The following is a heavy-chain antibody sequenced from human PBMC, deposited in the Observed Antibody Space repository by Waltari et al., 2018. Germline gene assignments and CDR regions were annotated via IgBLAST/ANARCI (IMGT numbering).Heavy chain of an antibody. V-gene: IGHV3-23*04. Sequence: EVQLVESGGGLVQPGGSLRLSCAASGFTFSSYAMSWVRQAPGKGLEWVSAISGRGGSTYYADSGKGRFTISRDNSKNTLYLQMNSLRAEDTAVYYCAKAVVPAAMDYYYYMDVWGKGTTVTVSS. CDR2: ISGRGGST. D-gene: IGHD2-2*01. CDR1: GFTFSSYA. J-gene: IGHJ6*03. CDR3: AKAVVPAAMDYYYYMDV.